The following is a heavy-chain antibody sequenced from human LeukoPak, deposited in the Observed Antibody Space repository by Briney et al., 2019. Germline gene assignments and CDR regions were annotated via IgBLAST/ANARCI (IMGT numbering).Heavy chain of an antibody. D-gene: IGHD6-6*01. Sequence: ASVKVSCKVSGYTLTELSMHWVRQAPGKGLEWMGGFDPEDGETIYAQKFQGRVTMTEDTSTDTAYMELSRLRSDDTAVYYCANYGELVRAFDIWGQGTMVTVSS. V-gene: IGHV1-24*01. J-gene: IGHJ3*02. CDR3: ANYGELVRAFDI. CDR2: FDPEDGET. CDR1: GYTLTELS.